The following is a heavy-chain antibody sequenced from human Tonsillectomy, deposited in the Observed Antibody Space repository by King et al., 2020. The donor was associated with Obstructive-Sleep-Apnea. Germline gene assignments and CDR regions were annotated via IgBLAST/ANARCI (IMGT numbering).Heavy chain of an antibody. CDR2: ITVRGGST. Sequence: VQLVESGGGLVQPGGSLRLSCAASGFSFSDYDINWVRQAPGKGLEWVSTITVRGGSTYYADSVKGQFTISRDNSKNILYLQMNSLRAEDTAVYFCAKAERGYGSSWYYFDYWGQGALVTVSS. J-gene: IGHJ4*02. V-gene: IGHV3-23*04. CDR3: AKAERGYGSSWYYFDY. D-gene: IGHD6-13*01. CDR1: GFSFSDYD.